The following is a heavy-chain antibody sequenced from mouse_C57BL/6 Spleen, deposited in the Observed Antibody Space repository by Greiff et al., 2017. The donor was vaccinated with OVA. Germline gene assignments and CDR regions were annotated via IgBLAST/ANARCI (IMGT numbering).Heavy chain of an antibody. CDR1: GYTFTSYW. CDR2: INPCNGGT. D-gene: IGHD1-1*01. J-gene: IGHJ2*01. CDR3: ARFTTVVARDY. V-gene: IGHV1-53*01. Sequence: VQLQQPGTELVKPGASVKLSCKASGYTFTSYWMHWVKQRPGQGLEWIGNINPCNGGTNYNEKFKSKATLTVDKSSSTAYMQLRSLTSEDSAVYYCARFTTVVARDYWGQGTTLTVSS.